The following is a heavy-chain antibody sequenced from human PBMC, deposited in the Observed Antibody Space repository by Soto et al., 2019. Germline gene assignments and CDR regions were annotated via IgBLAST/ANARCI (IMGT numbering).Heavy chain of an antibody. D-gene: IGHD6-19*01. CDR1: GGSFSGYY. CDR3: ARSGWYGSWFDP. J-gene: IGHJ5*02. Sequence: LSLTCAVYGGSFSGYYWSWIRQPPGKGLEWIGEINHSGSTNYNPSLKSRVTISVDTSKNQFSLKLSSVTAADTAVYYCARSGWYGSWFDPWGQGTLVTVSS. V-gene: IGHV4-34*01. CDR2: INHSGST.